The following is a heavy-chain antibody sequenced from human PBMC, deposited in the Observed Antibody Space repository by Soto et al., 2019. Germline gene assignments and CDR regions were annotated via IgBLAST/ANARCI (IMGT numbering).Heavy chain of an antibody. CDR1: GFTFSSYA. D-gene: IGHD1-1*01. V-gene: IGHV3-30-3*01. CDR3: AREQTG. CDR2: ISYDGSNK. Sequence: QVQLVESGGGVVQPGRSLRLSCAASGFTFSSYAMHWVRQAPGKGLEWVAVISYDGSNKYYADSVKGRFTISRDNSKNTLYLQMNSLRAEATAVYYCAREQTGWGQGTLVTVSS. J-gene: IGHJ4*02.